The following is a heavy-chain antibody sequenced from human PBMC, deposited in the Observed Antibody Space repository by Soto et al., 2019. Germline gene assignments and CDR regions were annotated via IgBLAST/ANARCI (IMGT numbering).Heavy chain of an antibody. D-gene: IGHD4-17*01. CDR2: INPSGGST. CDR1: VYTFTSYY. Sequence: GASVNVSCKASVYTFTSYYMHWVRQTPGQGLEWMGIINPSGGSTSYAQKFQGRLTMTRDTSTSTVYMELSSLRSEDTAVYYCARNLIYGGNSVLGYWGQGTLVTVYS. J-gene: IGHJ4*02. CDR3: ARNLIYGGNSVLGY. V-gene: IGHV1-46*01.